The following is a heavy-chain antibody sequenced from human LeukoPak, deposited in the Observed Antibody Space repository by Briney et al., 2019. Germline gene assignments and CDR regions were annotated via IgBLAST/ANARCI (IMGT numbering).Heavy chain of an antibody. V-gene: IGHV4-39*01. CDR3: ARLAGSSFTRDY. J-gene: IGHJ4*02. Sequence: SETLSLTCTVSGGSISSSSYYWGWIRQPPGKGLEWIGSIYYSGSTYYNPSLKSRVTISVDTSKNQFSLKLSSVTAADTAVYYCARLAGSSFTRDYWGQGTLVTVSS. CDR2: IYYSGST. CDR1: GGSISSSSYY. D-gene: IGHD6-6*01.